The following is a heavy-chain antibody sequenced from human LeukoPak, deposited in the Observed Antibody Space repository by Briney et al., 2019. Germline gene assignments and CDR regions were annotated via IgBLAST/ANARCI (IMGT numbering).Heavy chain of an antibody. Sequence: GASVKVSCKASGYTFTSYAMNWVRQAPGQGLEWMGIINPSGGSTSYAQKFQGRVTMTRDTSTSTVYMELSSLRSEDTAVYYCARDPVVATIPRGQYYYYGMDVWGQGTTVTVSS. CDR1: GYTFTSYA. V-gene: IGHV1-46*01. J-gene: IGHJ6*02. CDR3: ARDPVVATIPRGQYYYYGMDV. D-gene: IGHD5-12*01. CDR2: INPSGGST.